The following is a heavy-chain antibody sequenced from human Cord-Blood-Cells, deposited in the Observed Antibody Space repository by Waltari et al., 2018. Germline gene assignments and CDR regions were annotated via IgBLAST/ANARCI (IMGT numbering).Heavy chain of an antibody. CDR1: GFTFSSYG. J-gene: IGHJ4*02. CDR3: AKVLYYGSGSWGDY. Sequence: QVQLVESGGGVVQPGRSLRLSCAASGFTFSSYGMHWVRQAPGKGLEWVAVISYDGSIKYYADSVKGRVTISRAQSKNTLYLQMNSLRAEDTAVYDCAKVLYYGSGSWGDYWGQGTLVTVSS. D-gene: IGHD3-10*01. V-gene: IGHV3-30*18. CDR2: ISYDGSIK.